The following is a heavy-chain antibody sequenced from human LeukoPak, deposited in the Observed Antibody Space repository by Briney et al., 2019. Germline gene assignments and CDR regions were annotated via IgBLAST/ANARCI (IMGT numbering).Heavy chain of an antibody. CDR1: GGSFSGYY. CDR3: ARLGDPYYYGSGSYD. V-gene: IGHV4-34*01. Sequence: SETLSLTCAVYGGSFSGYYWSWIRQPPGKGLEWIGEINHSGSTNYNPSLKSRVTISLDTSKNQFSLKLSSVTAPDTAVYYCARLGDPYYYGSGSYDWGQGTTVTVSS. CDR2: INHSGST. J-gene: IGHJ6*02. D-gene: IGHD3-10*01.